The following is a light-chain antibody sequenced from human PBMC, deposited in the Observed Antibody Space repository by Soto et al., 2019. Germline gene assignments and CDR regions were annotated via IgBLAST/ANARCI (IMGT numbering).Light chain of an antibody. CDR2: DVS. J-gene: IGLJ2*01. CDR3: RSYTTSRTLL. CDR1: SSDVGGYNQ. V-gene: IGLV2-14*01. Sequence: QAVVTQPASVSGSPGQSITISCTATSSDVGGYNQVSWYQQHPGKAPKLMIYDVSNRPSGVSNRFSGSKSGNTASLTISGLQAEDEADYYCRSYTTSRTLLFGGGTKVTVL.